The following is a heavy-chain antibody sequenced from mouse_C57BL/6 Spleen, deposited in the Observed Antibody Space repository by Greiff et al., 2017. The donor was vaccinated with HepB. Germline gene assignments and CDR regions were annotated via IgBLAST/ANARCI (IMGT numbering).Heavy chain of an antibody. CDR3: ARSAPYGNYAMDY. V-gene: IGHV1-61*01. D-gene: IGHD2-1*01. CDR2: IYPSDSET. CDR1: GYTFTSYW. J-gene: IGHJ4*01. Sequence: QVQLQQPGAELVRPGSSVKLSCKASGYTFTSYWMDWVKQRPGQGLEWIGNIYPSDSETHYNQKFKDKATLTVDKSSSTAYMQLSSLTSEDSAVYYCARSAPYGNYAMDYWGQGTSVTVSS.